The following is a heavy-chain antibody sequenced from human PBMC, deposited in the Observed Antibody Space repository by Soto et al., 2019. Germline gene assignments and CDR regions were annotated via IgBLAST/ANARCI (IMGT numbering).Heavy chain of an antibody. J-gene: IGHJ4*02. CDR1: GGSISSGGYY. V-gene: IGHV4-31*03. Sequence: QVQLQESGPGLVKPSQTLSLTCTVSGGSISSGGYYWSWIRQHPGKGLEWIGYIYYSGSTYYNPSLMSRVTISVDTSKNQFSLKLSSVTAADTAVYYCARLWLISPAFDYWGQGTLVTVSS. CDR3: ARLWLISPAFDY. CDR2: IYYSGST. D-gene: IGHD5-18*01.